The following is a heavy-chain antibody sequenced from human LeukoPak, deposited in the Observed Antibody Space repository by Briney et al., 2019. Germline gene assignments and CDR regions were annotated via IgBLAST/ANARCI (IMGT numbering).Heavy chain of an antibody. Sequence: GESLQISCKGSGYSFTSYWIGWVRQLPGKGLEWMGIIYPGDSDTRYSPSFQGQVTISADKSISTAYLQWSSLKASDTAMYYCARRDYYDSSGYYEYFQHWGQGTLVTVSS. CDR1: GYSFTSYW. D-gene: IGHD3-22*01. V-gene: IGHV5-51*01. J-gene: IGHJ1*01. CDR3: ARRDYYDSSGYYEYFQH. CDR2: IYPGDSDT.